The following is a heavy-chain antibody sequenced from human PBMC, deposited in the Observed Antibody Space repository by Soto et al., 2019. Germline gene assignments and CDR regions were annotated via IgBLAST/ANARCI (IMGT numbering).Heavy chain of an antibody. D-gene: IGHD3-10*01. CDR2: INGDGSGT. Sequence: EVQLVESGGGLVQPGGSLRLSCAAAGFTFSGSWMHWVRQAPGKGLVWVSRINGDGSGTSYADFVKGRFTISRDGAKNTLFLQMNGLRAEDTAVYYCARGIFGSGSANDYWGQGTLVTVSS. J-gene: IGHJ4*02. CDR3: ARGIFGSGSANDY. V-gene: IGHV3-74*01. CDR1: GFTFSGSW.